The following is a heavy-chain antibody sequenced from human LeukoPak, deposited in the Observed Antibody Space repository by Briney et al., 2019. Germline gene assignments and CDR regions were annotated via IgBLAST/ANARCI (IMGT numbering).Heavy chain of an antibody. V-gene: IGHV3-23*01. CDR1: GFTFSTYV. D-gene: IGHD3-10*01. Sequence: GGSLRLSRAASGFTFSTYVMTWVRQAPGKGLEWVSAILGSGGGTYYADSVKGRFTISRDNSKNTLYLQMYSLRAEDTAVYYCATTPGAYYYYHMDVWGQGTTVTVSS. CDR3: ATTPGAYYYYHMDV. J-gene: IGHJ6*02. CDR2: ILGSGGGT.